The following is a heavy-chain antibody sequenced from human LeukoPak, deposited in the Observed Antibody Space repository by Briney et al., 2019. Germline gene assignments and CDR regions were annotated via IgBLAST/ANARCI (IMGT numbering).Heavy chain of an antibody. Sequence: GGSLRLSCAASGFTVSSNYMSWVRQAPGKGVEWVSVIYSGGSTYYPDSVKGRFTISRDNSKNTLYLQMNSLRAEDTAVYYCAKDLPYDSSGYYYDVYCAFDIWGQGTMVTVSS. D-gene: IGHD3-22*01. CDR2: IYSGGST. CDR3: AKDLPYDSSGYYYDVYCAFDI. CDR1: GFTVSSNY. J-gene: IGHJ3*02. V-gene: IGHV3-53*01.